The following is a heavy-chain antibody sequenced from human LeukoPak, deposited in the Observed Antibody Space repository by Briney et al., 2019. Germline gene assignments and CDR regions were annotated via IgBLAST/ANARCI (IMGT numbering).Heavy chain of an antibody. CDR1: GFTFSSYS. Sequence: GGSLRLSCAASGFTFSSYSMNWVRQAPGKGLEWVSSISSSSSYIYYADSVKGRFTISRDNAKNSLYLQMNSLRAEDTAVYYCARDVRSEYDYVWGSYRQYYFDYWGQGTLVTVSS. V-gene: IGHV3-21*01. CDR3: ARDVRSEYDYVWGSYRQYYFDY. CDR2: ISSSSSYI. D-gene: IGHD3-16*02. J-gene: IGHJ4*02.